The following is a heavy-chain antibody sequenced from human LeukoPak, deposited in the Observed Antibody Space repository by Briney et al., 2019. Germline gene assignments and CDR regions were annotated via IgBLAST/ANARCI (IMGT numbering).Heavy chain of an antibody. D-gene: IGHD3-22*01. CDR1: GFTFGSYG. V-gene: IGHV3-23*01. J-gene: IGHJ1*01. CDR3: AIMHGYYDGSGYWVQ. Sequence: GGSLRLSCAASGFTFGSYGMSWVRQAPGKGLEWVSFITPDADRTSYADSVEGRFTISRDNPRNTLYMQMNSLRDEDTALYYCAIMHGYYDGSGYWVQWGQGTLVTVSS. CDR2: ITPDADRT.